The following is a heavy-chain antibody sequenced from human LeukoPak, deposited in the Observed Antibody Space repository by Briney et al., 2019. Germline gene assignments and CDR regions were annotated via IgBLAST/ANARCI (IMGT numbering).Heavy chain of an antibody. Sequence: GRSLRLSCAASGFTFSSYAMNWVRQAPGKGLEWVAFISYDGSNKYYADSVKGRFTISRDNSKNTLYLQMNSLRAEDAAVYYCASQGGLLWFGELSGGMDVWGQGTTVTVSS. CDR3: ASQGGLLWFGELSGGMDV. CDR1: GFTFSSYA. CDR2: ISYDGSNK. J-gene: IGHJ6*02. V-gene: IGHV3-30-3*01. D-gene: IGHD3-10*01.